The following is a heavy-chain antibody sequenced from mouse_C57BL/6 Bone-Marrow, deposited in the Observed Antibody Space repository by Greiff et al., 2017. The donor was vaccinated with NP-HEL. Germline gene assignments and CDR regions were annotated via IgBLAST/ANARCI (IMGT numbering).Heavy chain of an antibody. CDR2: IDPSDSYT. Sequence: QVQLQQPGAELVKPGASVKLSCKASGYTFTSYWMQWVKQRPGQGLEWIGEIDPSDSYTNYNQKFKGKATLTVDTSSSTAYMQLSSLTSEDSAVYYGARKLWCYGGFAYWGQGTLVTVSA. V-gene: IGHV1-50*01. CDR1: GYTFTSYW. D-gene: IGHD1-1*02. J-gene: IGHJ3*01. CDR3: ARKLWCYGGFAY.